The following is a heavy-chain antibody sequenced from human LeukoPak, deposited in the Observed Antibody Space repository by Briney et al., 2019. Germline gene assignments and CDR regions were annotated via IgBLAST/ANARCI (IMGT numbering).Heavy chain of an antibody. Sequence: SETLSLTCAVYGGSFSGYYWSWIRQPPGKGLEWIGEINHSGSTNYNPSLKSRVTISVDTSKNQFSLKLSSVTAADTAVYYCARDRGGYSSGWVLWGQGTLVTVSS. J-gene: IGHJ4*02. CDR1: GGSFSGYY. CDR2: INHSGST. CDR3: ARDRGGYSSGWVL. V-gene: IGHV4-34*01. D-gene: IGHD6-19*01.